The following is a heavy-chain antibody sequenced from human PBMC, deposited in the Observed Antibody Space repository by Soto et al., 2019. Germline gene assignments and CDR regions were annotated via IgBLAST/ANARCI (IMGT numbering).Heavy chain of an antibody. J-gene: IGHJ4*02. CDR3: ARDYGEPYQAFFDS. V-gene: IGHV4-61*08. Sequence: QVQLQESGPGLVKPSETLSLTCSVSGGSVSVGDYYWSWIRQPPGKGLEWIGNIFYNGNTNYNPALKARATVSSETAKDQFSPTLTSVTASDTAVYYCARDYGEPYQAFFDSWGQGILVTVAS. CDR2: IFYNGNT. CDR1: GGSVSVGDYY. D-gene: IGHD3-10*01.